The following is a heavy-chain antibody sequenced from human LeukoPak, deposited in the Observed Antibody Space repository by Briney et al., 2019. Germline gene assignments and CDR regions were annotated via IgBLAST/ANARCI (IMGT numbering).Heavy chain of an antibody. CDR3: ARTYSTHRHMDV. D-gene: IGHD6-13*01. J-gene: IGHJ6*02. Sequence: GRSLRLSCAASGFTFSSYGMYWVRQAPGKGLEWVAVIWYDGSNKYYADSVKGRFTISRDNSKNTLYLQMNSLRAEDTAVYYCARTYSTHRHMDVWGQGTTVTVSS. V-gene: IGHV3-33*01. CDR1: GFTFSSYG. CDR2: IWYDGSNK.